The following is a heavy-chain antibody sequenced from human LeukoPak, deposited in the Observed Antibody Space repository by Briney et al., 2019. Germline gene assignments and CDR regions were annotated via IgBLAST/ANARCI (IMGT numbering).Heavy chain of an antibody. J-gene: IGHJ4*02. V-gene: IGHV3-21*01. CDR2: ISSGGTYV. Sequence: GGSLRLSCVVSGFTFKTYSMNWVRQAPGKGLEWVSSISSGGTYVDYADSVKGRFTISRDNAKNSLYLQMNSLRAEDTAVYYCARDLLNYYGSGSYSDYWGQGTLVTVSS. CDR3: ARDLLNYYGSGSYSDY. CDR1: GFTFKTYS. D-gene: IGHD3-10*01.